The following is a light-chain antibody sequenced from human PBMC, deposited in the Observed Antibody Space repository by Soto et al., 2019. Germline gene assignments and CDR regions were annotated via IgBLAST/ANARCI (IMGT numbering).Light chain of an antibody. Sequence: DIQVTQSPSSLSASVGDRVTITCRASQNIFTYLNWYQQRPGKAPNLLIYATSNLQSGVPSRFSGSGSGTDFTLTIISLQPEDFATYYCQHSYSSPTFGQGTKVEIK. CDR2: ATS. J-gene: IGKJ2*01. CDR1: QNIFTY. CDR3: QHSYSSPT. V-gene: IGKV1-39*01.